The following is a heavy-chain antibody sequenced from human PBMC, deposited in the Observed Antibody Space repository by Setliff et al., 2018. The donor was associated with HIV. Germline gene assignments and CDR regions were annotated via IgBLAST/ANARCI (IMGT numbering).Heavy chain of an antibody. J-gene: IGHJ4*02. V-gene: IGHV1-8*02. Sequence: ASVKVSCKASGYSFTNNDINWVRQATGQGLEWMGWMNPNSGHTGYAHKFQGRVTMTRDTSISTVYMELGSLRSEDTALYYCARGSYSGYTLDQWGQGTLVTVSS. CDR3: ARGSYSGYTLDQ. CDR1: GYSFTNND. CDR2: MNPNSGHT. D-gene: IGHD5-12*01.